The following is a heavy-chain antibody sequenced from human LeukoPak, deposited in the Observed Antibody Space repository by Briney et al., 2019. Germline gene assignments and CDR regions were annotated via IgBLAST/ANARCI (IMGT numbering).Heavy chain of an antibody. D-gene: IGHD6-6*01. CDR3: ARGPNSNWSGLDF. CDR1: GFSFSGHW. CDR2: ISPTGSTT. J-gene: IGHJ4*02. V-gene: IGHV3-74*01. Sequence: GGSLRLSCAVSGFSFSGHWMHWARQLPGKGLVWVSRISPTGSTTSYADSVKGRFTVSRDNAKNTLYLQVNNLRAEDTAVYYCARGPNSNWSGLDFWGQGTLLTVSS.